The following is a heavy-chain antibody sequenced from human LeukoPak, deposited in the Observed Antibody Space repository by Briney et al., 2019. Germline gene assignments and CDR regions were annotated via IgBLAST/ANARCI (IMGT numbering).Heavy chain of an antibody. D-gene: IGHD4-23*01. V-gene: IGHV3-23*01. J-gene: IGHJ4*02. CDR1: GFTFSSYA. CDR3: ATSLYGGNYY. Sequence: GGSLRLSCAPSGFTFSSYAMSWVRQAPGKGLEWVSAISVSGGDTYYADSVKGRFTISRDNSKNTLYLQMNSLRAEDTAVYYCATSLYGGNYYWGQGTLVTVSS. CDR2: ISVSGGDT.